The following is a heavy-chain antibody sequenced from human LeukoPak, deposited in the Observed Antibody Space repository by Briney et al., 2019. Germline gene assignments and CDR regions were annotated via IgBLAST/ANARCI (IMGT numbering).Heavy chain of an antibody. CDR2: IYPGDSDT. D-gene: IGHD1-14*01. J-gene: IGHJ5*02. CDR1: GYSFTSYW. CDR3: ARAVSRRLDP. V-gene: IGHV5-51*01. Sequence: GESLKISCKGSGYSFTSYWIGWVRQMPGKGLEWMGIIYPGDSDTRYSPSFQGQVTISADKFISTAYLHWSSLKASDTAMYHCARAVSRRLDPWGQGTLVTVSS.